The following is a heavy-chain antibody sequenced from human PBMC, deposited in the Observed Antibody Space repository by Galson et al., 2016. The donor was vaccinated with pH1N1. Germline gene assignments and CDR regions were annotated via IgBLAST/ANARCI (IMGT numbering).Heavy chain of an antibody. Sequence: SLRLSCAASGFTFSTYWMTWVRQAPGKGLEWVANIKQDGSDKYYVDSVKGRFTISRDNAKNSLYLQMNSLRGEDTAMYYCAREIYNSGSFWGQGTLVTVSS. CDR1: GFTFSTYW. D-gene: IGHD3-10*01. V-gene: IGHV3-7*01. CDR2: IKQDGSDK. J-gene: IGHJ4*02. CDR3: AREIYNSGSF.